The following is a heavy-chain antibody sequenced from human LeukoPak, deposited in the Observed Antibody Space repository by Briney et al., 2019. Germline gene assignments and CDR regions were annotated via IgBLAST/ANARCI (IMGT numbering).Heavy chain of an antibody. D-gene: IGHD5-24*01. Sequence: WISVLFSGGDTYYTDSGKGRFTISRDDSKNTLYLQMNNLRAEDTAVYYCARALVDGYHDFWGQGTLVTVSS. CDR2: LFSGGDT. J-gene: IGHJ4*02. V-gene: IGHV3-66*01. CDR3: ARALVDGYHDF.